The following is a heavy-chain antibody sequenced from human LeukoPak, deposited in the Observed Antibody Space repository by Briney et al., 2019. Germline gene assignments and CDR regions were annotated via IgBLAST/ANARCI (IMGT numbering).Heavy chain of an antibody. J-gene: IGHJ5*02. Sequence: PSETLSLTCTVSGGSIRSYYWSWIRQPPGKGLEWIGYIYYSESTNYNPSLKSRVTISVDTSKNQFSLKLSSVTAADTAVYYCARGYSYEYNWFDPWGQGTLVTVSS. V-gene: IGHV4-59*01. CDR2: IYYSEST. D-gene: IGHD5-18*01. CDR1: GGSIRSYY. CDR3: ARGYSYEYNWFDP.